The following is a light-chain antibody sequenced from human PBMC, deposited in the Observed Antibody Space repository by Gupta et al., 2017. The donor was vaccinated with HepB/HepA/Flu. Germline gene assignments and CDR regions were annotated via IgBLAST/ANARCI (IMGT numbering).Light chain of an antibody. CDR3: GSADSNTNREV. J-gene: IGLJ2*01. CDR2: EDN. V-gene: IGLV3-10*01. CDR1: ALSKQF. Sequence: SYELTQPPSVSVSPGQTARITCSASGHALSKQFTYWYQQRSGPAPVLVIYEDNKRPSGIPERFSGSSSGTTATLTISGAQVEDEADYYCGSADSNTNREVFGGGTKRTVL.